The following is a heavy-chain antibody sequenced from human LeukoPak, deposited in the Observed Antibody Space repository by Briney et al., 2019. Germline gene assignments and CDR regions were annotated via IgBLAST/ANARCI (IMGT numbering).Heavy chain of an antibody. D-gene: IGHD6-13*01. CDR2: ISWNSGSI. V-gene: IGHV3-9*01. Sequence: GRSLRLSCAASGFTFDDYAMHWVRQAPGRGLEWVSGISWNSGSIGYADSVKGRFTISRDNAKNSLYLQMNSLRAEDTALYYCAKDMGLAAAGQMGYWGQGTLVTVSS. J-gene: IGHJ4*02. CDR1: GFTFDDYA. CDR3: AKDMGLAAAGQMGY.